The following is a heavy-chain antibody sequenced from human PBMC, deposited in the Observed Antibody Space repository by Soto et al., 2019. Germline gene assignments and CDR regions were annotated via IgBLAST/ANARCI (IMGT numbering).Heavy chain of an antibody. Sequence: QVQLVESGGGVGQPGRSLRLSCAASGFTFSSYGMHWVRQAPGKGLEWVAVISYDGSNKYYADSVKGRFTISRDNSKNTLYLQMNSLRAEDTAVYYCAKDLEGFFDYWGQGTLVTVSS. CDR2: ISYDGSNK. J-gene: IGHJ4*02. CDR1: GFTFSSYG. CDR3: AKDLEGFFDY. V-gene: IGHV3-30*18.